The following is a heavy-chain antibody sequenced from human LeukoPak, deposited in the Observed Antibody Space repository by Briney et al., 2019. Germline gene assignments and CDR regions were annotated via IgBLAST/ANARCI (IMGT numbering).Heavy chain of an antibody. CDR3: ARGYYYDSSVGFDY. J-gene: IGHJ4*02. CDR2: IYSSGST. V-gene: IGHV4-59*12. CDR1: GGSITGDY. Sequence: PSETLSLTCSVSGGSITGDYWSWIRQPPGKGLEWIGYIYSSGSTNYNPSLKSRVTMSVDTSKNQFSLKLSSVTAADTAVYYCARGYYYDSSVGFDYWGQGTLVTVSS. D-gene: IGHD3-22*01.